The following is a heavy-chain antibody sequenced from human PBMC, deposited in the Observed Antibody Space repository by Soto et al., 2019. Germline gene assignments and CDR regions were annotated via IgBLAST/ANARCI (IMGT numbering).Heavy chain of an antibody. CDR2: IYSGGST. D-gene: IGHD6-19*01. J-gene: IGHJ3*02. V-gene: IGHV3-53*01. CDR3: ATDLSAHEHALDI. CDR1: GFTVSSNY. Sequence: PGGSLRLSCAASGFTVSSNYMSWVRQAPGKGLEWVSVIYSGGSTYYADSVKGRFTISRDNSKNTLYLQMNSLRAEDTAVYYCATDLSAHEHALDIWGQGTMVTVSS.